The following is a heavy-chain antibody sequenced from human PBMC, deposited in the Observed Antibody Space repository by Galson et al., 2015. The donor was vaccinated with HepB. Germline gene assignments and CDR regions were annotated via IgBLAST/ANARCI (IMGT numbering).Heavy chain of an antibody. J-gene: IGHJ6*02. V-gene: IGHV7-4-1*02. CDR3: ARSRRVASTWYYYYGMDV. CDR1: GYSFSNNA. CDR2: INTNTGNP. Sequence: GYSFSNNAMNWVRQAPGRGLEWLGWINTNTGNPTYAQDFIGRFVFSLDTSVSPAYLRISSLKAEDTAVYYCARSRRVASTWYYYYGMDVWGQGTTVTVSS. D-gene: IGHD5-12*01.